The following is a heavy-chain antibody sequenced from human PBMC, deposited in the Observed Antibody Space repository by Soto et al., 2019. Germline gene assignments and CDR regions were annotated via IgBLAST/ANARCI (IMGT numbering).Heavy chain of an antibody. D-gene: IGHD3-22*01. J-gene: IGHJ5*02. Sequence: EVQLVESGGALVRPGGSLRLPCAASGFTVSTNYMSWAPKAPGKGLEWVSVIYSGGTTYYADSVKGRFTISRDNSKNTLYLQMNSLRAEDTAVYYCARNGDSSDYRGWFDPWGQGTLVTVSS. V-gene: IGHV3-66*01. CDR1: GFTVSTNY. CDR2: IYSGGTT. CDR3: ARNGDSSDYRGWFDP.